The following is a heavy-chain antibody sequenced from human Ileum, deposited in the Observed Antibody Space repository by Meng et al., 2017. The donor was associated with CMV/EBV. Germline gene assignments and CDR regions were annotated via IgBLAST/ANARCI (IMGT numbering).Heavy chain of an antibody. J-gene: IGHJ6*02. CDR2: IHPNTGGI. D-gene: IGHD2-2*02. Sequence: ASVKVSCKASGYTFTHYYMHWVRQAPGQGLEWMGWIHPNTGGINLAQKFQGRATMTRDTSISTAYMGLSSLTTDDTAVYCCARAAIAIGGHCSSTTCYTLNVWGQGTTVTVSS. CDR1: GYTFTHYY. CDR3: ARAAIAIGGHCSSTTCYTLNV. V-gene: IGHV1-2*02.